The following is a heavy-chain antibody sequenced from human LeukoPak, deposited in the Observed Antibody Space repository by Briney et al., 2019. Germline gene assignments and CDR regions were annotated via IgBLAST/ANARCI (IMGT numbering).Heavy chain of an antibody. Sequence: GGSLRLSCAASGFTFNNYGMHWVRQAPGKGLEWLAFIRYDGSNTYYADSVKGRFTVSRDDSKNTLYLQMNSLRGDDTAVYYCAKDGTSYYYIYYWGQGTLVTVSS. J-gene: IGHJ4*02. D-gene: IGHD2/OR15-2a*01. V-gene: IGHV3-30*02. CDR1: GFTFNNYG. CDR3: AKDGTSYYYIYY. CDR2: IRYDGSNT.